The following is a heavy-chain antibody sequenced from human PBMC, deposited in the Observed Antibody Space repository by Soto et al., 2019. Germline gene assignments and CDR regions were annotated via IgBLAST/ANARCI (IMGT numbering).Heavy chain of an antibody. CDR2: IYYSGST. Sequence: PSETLSLTCTVSGGSISSYYWSWIRQPPGKGLEWIGYIYYSGSTNYNPSLKSRVTISVDTSKNQFSLKLSSVTAADTAVYYCERDPGYSSSWYWFDPWGQGTLVTVSS. J-gene: IGHJ5*02. CDR1: GGSISSYY. D-gene: IGHD6-13*01. CDR3: ERDPGYSSSWYWFDP. V-gene: IGHV4-59*01.